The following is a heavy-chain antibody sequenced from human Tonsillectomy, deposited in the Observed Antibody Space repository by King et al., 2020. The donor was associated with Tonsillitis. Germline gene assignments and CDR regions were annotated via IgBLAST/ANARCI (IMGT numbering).Heavy chain of an antibody. V-gene: IGHV3-48*03. CDR3: ASLTTYYDRYY. CDR2: ISSSGSTI. D-gene: IGHD3-3*01. J-gene: IGHJ4*02. CDR1: GFTFSSYE. Sequence: VQLVESGGGLVQPGGSLRLSCAASGFTFSSYEMNWVRQAPGKGLEWVSYISSSGSTIFYADSVKGRFTISRDNAKNSLYLQINSLRAEDTAVYYCASLTTYYDRYYWGQGTLVTVSS.